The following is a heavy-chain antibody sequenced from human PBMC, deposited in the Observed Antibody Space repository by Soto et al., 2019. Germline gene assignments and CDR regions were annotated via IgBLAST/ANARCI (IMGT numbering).Heavy chain of an antibody. V-gene: IGHV5-10-1*01. CDR3: ARRPYGSRHYYYYGMDV. J-gene: IGHJ6*02. Sequence: EVQLVQSGAEVKKPGESLRISCKGSGYSFTSYWIAWVRQMPGKGLEWMGRIDPSDSYTNYSPSFQGHVTISADKSISTAYLQWSRLKASDTAMYYCARRPYGSRHYYYYGMDVWGQGTTVTVSS. CDR1: GYSFTSYW. CDR2: IDPSDSYT. D-gene: IGHD3-10*01.